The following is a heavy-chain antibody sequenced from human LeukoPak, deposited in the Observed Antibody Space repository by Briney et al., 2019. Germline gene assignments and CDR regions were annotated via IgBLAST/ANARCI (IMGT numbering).Heavy chain of an antibody. CDR3: ARDIDIAAAGTTDY. Sequence: GGSLRLSCAASGFTFSSYAMHWVRQAPGKGLEWVAVISYDGSSKYYADSVKGRFTISRDNSKDTLYLQMNSLRAEDTAVYYCARDIDIAAAGTTDYWGQGTLVTVSS. CDR2: ISYDGSSK. J-gene: IGHJ4*02. CDR1: GFTFSSYA. V-gene: IGHV3-30-3*01. D-gene: IGHD6-13*01.